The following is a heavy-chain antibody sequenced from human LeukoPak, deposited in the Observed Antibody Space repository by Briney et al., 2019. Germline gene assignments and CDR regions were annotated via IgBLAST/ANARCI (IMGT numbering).Heavy chain of an antibody. J-gene: IGHJ4*02. D-gene: IGHD6-19*01. CDR3: ARRRPSVAANYFDY. CDR1: GXSISSYY. CDR2: IYYSGGT. Sequence: SETLSLTCTVSGXSISSYYWSWIRQPPGKGLEWIGYIYYSGGTNYNPSLKSRVTISVDTSKNQFSLKLSSVTAADTAVYYCARRRPSVAANYFDYWGQGTLVTVSS. V-gene: IGHV4-59*01.